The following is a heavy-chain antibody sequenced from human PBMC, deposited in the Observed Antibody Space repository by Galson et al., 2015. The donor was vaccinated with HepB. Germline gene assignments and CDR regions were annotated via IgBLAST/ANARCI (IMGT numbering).Heavy chain of an antibody. Sequence: SVKVSCKASGYIFANYLITWVRQAPGQGLEWMGWISVNNGNTDYAQQFQGRVTMTTNTSTNTAYMELRSLTSDDTAVYYCARRGGSWGWYSGSELWFDPWGQGTLVTVSS. CDR3: ARRGGSWGWYSGSELWFDP. V-gene: IGHV1-18*01. J-gene: IGHJ5*02. CDR1: GYIFANYL. D-gene: IGHD1-26*01. CDR2: ISVNNGNT.